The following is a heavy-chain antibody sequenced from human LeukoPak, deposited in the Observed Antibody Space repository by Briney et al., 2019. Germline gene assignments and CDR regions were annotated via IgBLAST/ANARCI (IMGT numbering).Heavy chain of an antibody. CDR3: ARPYDILTALRD. CDR1: GFTFSSYS. J-gene: IGHJ4*02. D-gene: IGHD3-9*01. Sequence: GGSLRLSCAASGFTFSSYSMNWVRQAPGKGLEWVSSISSSSSYIYYADSVKVRFTISRDNAKNSLYLQMNSLSGEDTAVYYCARPYDILTALRDWGQGTLVTVSS. CDR2: ISSSSSYI. V-gene: IGHV3-21*01.